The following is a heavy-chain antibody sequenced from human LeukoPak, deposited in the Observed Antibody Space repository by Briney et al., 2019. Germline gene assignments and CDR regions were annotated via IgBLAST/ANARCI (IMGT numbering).Heavy chain of an antibody. J-gene: IGHJ4*02. V-gene: IGHV3-30*03. Sequence: GSLRLSCAASGFTFSTYGMHWVRQAPGKGLEWVALISNDGSNKYYADSVKGRFTISRDNAKNSLYLQMNSLRAEDTAVYYCAREGDWGPFDYWGQGTLVTVSS. CDR1: GFTFSTYG. CDR3: AREGDWGPFDY. D-gene: IGHD7-27*01. CDR2: ISNDGSNK.